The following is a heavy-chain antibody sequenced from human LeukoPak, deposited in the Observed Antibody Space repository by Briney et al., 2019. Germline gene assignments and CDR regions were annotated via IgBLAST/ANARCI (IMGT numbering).Heavy chain of an antibody. CDR2: ISNTGNTI. J-gene: IGHJ6*03. Sequence: PGGSLRLSCSASGFIFSNYDMNWVRQAPGKGLEWISYISNTGNTIYCADSMRGRFTISRDNAKNSLYLQMNSLRGEDTAVYYCARGIAYYYYYMDVWGKGTTVTVSS. CDR1: GFIFSNYD. CDR3: ARGIAYYYYYMDV. V-gene: IGHV3-48*03.